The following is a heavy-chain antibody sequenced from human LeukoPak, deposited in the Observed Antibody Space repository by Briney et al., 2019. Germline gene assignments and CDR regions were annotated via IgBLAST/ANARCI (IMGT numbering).Heavy chain of an antibody. V-gene: IGHV1-46*03. Sequence: ASVQVSCKASGYTFTSYYMHWVRQAPGQGLQWMGIINPSGGSTSYAQKFQGRVTMTRDTSTSTVYMELSSLRSEDTAVYYCARDRITGSGFDYWGQGTLVTVSS. CDR3: ARDRITGSGFDY. J-gene: IGHJ4*02. D-gene: IGHD1-20*01. CDR2: INPSGGST. CDR1: GYTFTSYY.